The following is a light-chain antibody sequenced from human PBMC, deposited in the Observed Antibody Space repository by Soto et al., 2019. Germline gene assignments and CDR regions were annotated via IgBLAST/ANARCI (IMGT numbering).Light chain of an antibody. J-gene: IGKJ5*01. V-gene: IGKV3-20*01. CDR2: GAS. Sequence: EIVLTQSPGTLSLSPGERATLSCRATQSVSSSYLAWYQQKPGQAPRVLIYGASSRATDIPDRFSGSGSGTDFTLTINSLEPEDCAVDYCQQYGSSPTTFGQGTRLEIK. CDR1: QSVSSSY. CDR3: QQYGSSPTT.